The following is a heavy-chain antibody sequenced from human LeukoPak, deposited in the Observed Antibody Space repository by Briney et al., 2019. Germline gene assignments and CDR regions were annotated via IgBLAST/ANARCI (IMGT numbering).Heavy chain of an antibody. CDR1: GFTFSSYS. CDR2: ISSRSSTI. J-gene: IGHJ6*03. Sequence: GGSLRLSCAASGFTFSSYSMNWVRHAPGKGLEWVSYISSRSSTIYYADSVKGRFTISRDNAKNSLYLQMNSLRAEDTAVYYCARGTLEWLLSYYYMDVWGKGTTVTVSS. D-gene: IGHD3-3*01. CDR3: ARGTLEWLLSYYYMDV. V-gene: IGHV3-48*01.